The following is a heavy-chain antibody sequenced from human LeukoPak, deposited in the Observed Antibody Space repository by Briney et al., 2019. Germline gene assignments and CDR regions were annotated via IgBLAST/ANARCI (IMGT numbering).Heavy chain of an antibody. CDR3: ARASIVVVVAATLDY. CDR1: GGTFTSYY. J-gene: IGHJ4*02. Sequence: GASVKVSCKASGGTFTSYYMHWVRQAPGQGLEWMGIINPSGGSTSYAQKFQGRVTMTRDTSTSTVYMELSSLRSEDTAVYYCARASIVVVVAATLDYWGQGTLVTVSS. CDR2: INPSGGST. V-gene: IGHV1-46*01. D-gene: IGHD2-15*01.